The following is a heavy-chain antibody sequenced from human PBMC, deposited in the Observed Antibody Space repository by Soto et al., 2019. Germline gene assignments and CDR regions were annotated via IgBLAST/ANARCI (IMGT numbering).Heavy chain of an antibody. CDR2: IKRDGSEK. CDR3: ARAQLPPDCSSASCYVDY. Sequence: EVQLVESGGGLVQPGGSLRVSCAASGFTFSSYWMTWVRQVPGKGLEWVANIKRDGSEKYYVDSVRGRFTISRDNAQDSLYLQMNSLRAEDTAVYYCARAQLPPDCSSASCYVDYWGQGALVTVSS. CDR1: GFTFSSYW. J-gene: IGHJ4*02. V-gene: IGHV3-7*01. D-gene: IGHD2-2*01.